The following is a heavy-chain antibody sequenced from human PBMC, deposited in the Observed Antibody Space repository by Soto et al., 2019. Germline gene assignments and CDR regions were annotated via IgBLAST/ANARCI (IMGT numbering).Heavy chain of an antibody. CDR2: ISYDGSNK. Sequence: GGSLRLSCAASGFTFSSYAMHWVRQAPGKGLEWVAVISYDGSNKYYADSVKGRFTISRDNSKNTLYLQMNSLRAEDTAVYYCARDFSGYSGYDLNLGYYGMDVWGQGTTVTVSS. CDR1: GFTFSSYA. V-gene: IGHV3-30-3*01. J-gene: IGHJ6*02. CDR3: ARDFSGYSGYDLNLGYYGMDV. D-gene: IGHD5-12*01.